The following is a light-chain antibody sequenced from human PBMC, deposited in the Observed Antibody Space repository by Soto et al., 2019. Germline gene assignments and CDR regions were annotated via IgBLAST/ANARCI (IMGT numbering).Light chain of an antibody. CDR3: QYYARNLSGAV. CDR2: SNN. J-gene: IGLJ2*01. Sequence: QSVLTQPPSVSGAPGQRVTISCTGSSSNVGAGYDVHWYQQLPGSAPKLLIYSNNNRSSGVPDRFSGSKSDTSASLDITGLQAEEDADYCSQYYARNLSGAVFGGGTKLTVL. V-gene: IGLV1-40*01. CDR1: SSNVGAGYD.